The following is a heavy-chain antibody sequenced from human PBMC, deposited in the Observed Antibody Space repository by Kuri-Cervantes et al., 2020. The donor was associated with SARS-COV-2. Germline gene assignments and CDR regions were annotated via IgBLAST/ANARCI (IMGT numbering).Heavy chain of an antibody. CDR3: ARSGCGGDCYWSFDY. J-gene: IGHJ4*02. CDR1: GFTFSSYG. CDR2: ISSSSSYI. D-gene: IGHD2-21*01. V-gene: IGHV3-21*01. Sequence: GESLKISCAASGFTFSSYGMHWVRQAPGKGLEWVSSISSSSSYIYYADSVKGRFTISRDNAKNSLYLQMNSLRAEDTAVYYCARSGCGGDCYWSFDYWGQGTLVTVSS.